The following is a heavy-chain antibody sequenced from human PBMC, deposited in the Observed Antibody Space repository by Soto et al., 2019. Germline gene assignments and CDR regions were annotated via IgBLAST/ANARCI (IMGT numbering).Heavy chain of an antibody. CDR1: GYTFTSNG. J-gene: IGHJ6*03. CDR2: ISAYNGNT. V-gene: IGHV1-18*01. CDR3: ARVPSSITIFGVVGDYYYYMDV. D-gene: IGHD3-3*01. Sequence: ASVKVSCKASGYTFTSNGISWVRQAPGQGLEWMGWISAYNGNTNYAQKLQGRVTMTTDTSTSTAYMELRSLRSDDTAVYYCARVPSSITIFGVVGDYYYYMDVWGKGTTVTVSS.